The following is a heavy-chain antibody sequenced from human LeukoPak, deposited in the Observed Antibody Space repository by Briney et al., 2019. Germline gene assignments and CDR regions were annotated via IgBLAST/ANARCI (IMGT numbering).Heavy chain of an antibody. D-gene: IGHD1-26*01. CDR3: AKDAVGATAYYFDY. CDR2: ISSSGDT. Sequence: PGGSLRLSCAASGFTFSSYAMSWVRQAPGRGLEWVSAISSSGDTYYAGSVKGRFTISRGNSKNTLYLQMNSLRAEDTAVYYCAKDAVGATAYYFDYWGQGTLVTVSS. CDR1: GFTFSSYA. J-gene: IGHJ4*02. V-gene: IGHV3-23*01.